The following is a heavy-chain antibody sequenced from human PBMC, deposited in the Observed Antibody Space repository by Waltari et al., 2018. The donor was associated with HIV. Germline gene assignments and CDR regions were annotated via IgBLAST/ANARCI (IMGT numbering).Heavy chain of an antibody. CDR3: ARLFYYGSGSLRYYYYGMDV. J-gene: IGHJ6*02. CDR1: GGSISSYY. Sequence: QVQLQESGPGLVKPSETLSLTCTVSGGSISSYYWSWIRQPPGTGREWHGYNYYSGITNYNPSLKSRVTISVDTSKNQFSLKLSSVTAADTAVYYCARLFYYGSGSLRYYYYGMDVWGQGTTVTVSS. CDR2: NYYSGIT. V-gene: IGHV4-59*08. D-gene: IGHD3-10*01.